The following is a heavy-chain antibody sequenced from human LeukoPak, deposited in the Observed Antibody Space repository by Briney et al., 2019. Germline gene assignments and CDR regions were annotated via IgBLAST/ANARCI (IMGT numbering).Heavy chain of an antibody. CDR1: GVSISSYY. D-gene: IGHD5-18*01. Sequence: PSETLSLTCTVSGVSISSYYWSWIRLPPGKGLEWIGYIYYSGSTNYNPSLKSRVTISVDTSKNQFSLKLSSVTAADTAVYYCARRFGYSYGPYYFDYWGQGTLVTVSS. V-gene: IGHV4-59*08. J-gene: IGHJ4*02. CDR2: IYYSGST. CDR3: ARRFGYSYGPYYFDY.